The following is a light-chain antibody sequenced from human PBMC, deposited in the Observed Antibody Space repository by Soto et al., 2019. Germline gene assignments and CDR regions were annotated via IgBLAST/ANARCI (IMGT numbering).Light chain of an antibody. CDR1: SSDVGSYHL. J-gene: IGLJ3*02. CDR2: EGS. Sequence: QSALTQPASVSGSPGQSITISCTGTSSDVGSYHLVSWYQQHPGKAPKLMIYEGSKRPSGVSNRFSGSKSGKTASLTISGLQAEDEAVYYCCSYAGSSTLVFVGGTQLTVL. V-gene: IGLV2-23*01. CDR3: CSYAGSSTLV.